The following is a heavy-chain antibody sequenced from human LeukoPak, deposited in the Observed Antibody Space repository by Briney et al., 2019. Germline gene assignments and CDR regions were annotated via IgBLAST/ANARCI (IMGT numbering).Heavy chain of an antibody. Sequence: GRSLRLSCAASGFTFSSYGMHWVRQAPGKGLEWVAVIWYDGSNKYYADSVKGRFTISRDNAKNSLYLQMNSLRAEDTAVYYCARQRVGSRYYDSSGYRDWFDPWGQGTLVTVSS. CDR1: GFTFSSYG. CDR2: IWYDGSNK. D-gene: IGHD3-22*01. CDR3: ARQRVGSRYYDSSGYRDWFDP. V-gene: IGHV3-33*03. J-gene: IGHJ5*02.